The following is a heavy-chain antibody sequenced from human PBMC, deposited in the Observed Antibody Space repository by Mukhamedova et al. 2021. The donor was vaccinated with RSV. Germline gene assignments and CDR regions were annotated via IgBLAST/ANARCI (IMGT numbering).Heavy chain of an antibody. CDR3: ARDGYYGAFDY. CDR2: INPDGSGI. J-gene: IGHJ4*01. V-gene: IGHV3-7*03. CDR1: GFIFGHYW. D-gene: IGHD3-3*01. Sequence: GFIFGHYWTSWVRQTPGKGLEWVGNINPDGSGIYYVDSVKGRFTISRDNAKNSLYLQMNSLGAEDTALYYCARDGYYGAFDYWG.